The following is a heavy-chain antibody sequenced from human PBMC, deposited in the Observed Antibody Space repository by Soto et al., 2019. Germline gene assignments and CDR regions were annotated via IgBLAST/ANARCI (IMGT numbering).Heavy chain of an antibody. D-gene: IGHD3-22*01. Sequence: QVQLVQSGAEVRKPGSSVKVSCKASGGTFSRHAISWVRQAPGQGLEWMGGSIPIFGTANHAQKFQGRVTIIADESTSTVYMELSSLRSEDTAIYYCARGWGYDSNDYYYAYWGQGTLVIVSS. CDR3: ARGWGYDSNDYYYAY. CDR2: SIPIFGTA. J-gene: IGHJ4*02. V-gene: IGHV1-69*01. CDR1: GGTFSRHA.